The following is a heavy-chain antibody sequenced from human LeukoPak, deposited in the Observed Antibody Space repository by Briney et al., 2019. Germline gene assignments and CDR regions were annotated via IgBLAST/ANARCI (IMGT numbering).Heavy chain of an antibody. CDR2: ISGSGGST. D-gene: IGHD3-22*01. Sequence: PGGSLRLSCAVSGFSVSNYYMSWVRQAPGKGLAWVSAISGSGGSTYYADSVKGRFTISRDNSKNTLYLQMNSLRAEDTAAYYCAKDPDSSGYYSNWFDPWGQGTLVTVSS. V-gene: IGHV3-23*01. CDR1: GFSVSNYY. J-gene: IGHJ5*02. CDR3: AKDPDSSGYYSNWFDP.